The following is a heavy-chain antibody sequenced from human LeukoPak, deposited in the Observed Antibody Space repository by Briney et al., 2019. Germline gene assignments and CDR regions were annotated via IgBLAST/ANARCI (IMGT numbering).Heavy chain of an antibody. J-gene: IGHJ4*02. V-gene: IGHV3-48*02. D-gene: IGHD6-19*01. Sequence: GGSLRLSCAPSLFTLSSYEINGVRQAPGKGREWVSYISSSSSTIYYAYSLKGRFTISRDNATNTLYLQLKSLRDEDTGVYFSAKDQAGYSSGWSFDYWGERTLVTVSS. CDR2: ISSSSSTI. CDR1: LFTLSSYE. CDR3: AKDQAGYSSGWSFDY.